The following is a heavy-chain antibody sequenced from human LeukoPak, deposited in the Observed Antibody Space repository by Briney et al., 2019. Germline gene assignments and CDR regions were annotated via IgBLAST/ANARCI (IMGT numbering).Heavy chain of an antibody. J-gene: IGHJ4*02. D-gene: IGHD3-22*01. V-gene: IGHV1-2*06. Sequence: ASVKVSCKASGYTFTGYYMHWVRQAPGQGLEWVGRINPNSGGTNYAQKFQGRVTMTRDTSISTAYMELSRLRSDDTAVYYCARDRGHYYDSSGSDYWGQGTLVTVSS. CDR3: ARDRGHYYDSSGSDY. CDR1: GYTFTGYY. CDR2: INPNSGGT.